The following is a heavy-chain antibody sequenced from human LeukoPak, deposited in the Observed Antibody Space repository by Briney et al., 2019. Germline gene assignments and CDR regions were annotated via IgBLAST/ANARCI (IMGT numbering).Heavy chain of an antibody. D-gene: IGHD6-13*01. CDR3: ARIIAAPDY. Sequence: SETLSLTCAVYGGSFSGYYWSWIRQPPGKGLEWTGEINHSGSTNYNPSLKSRVTISVDTSKNQFSLKLSSVTAADTAVYYCARIIAAPDYWGQGTLVTVSS. CDR1: GGSFSGYY. V-gene: IGHV4-34*01. J-gene: IGHJ4*02. CDR2: INHSGST.